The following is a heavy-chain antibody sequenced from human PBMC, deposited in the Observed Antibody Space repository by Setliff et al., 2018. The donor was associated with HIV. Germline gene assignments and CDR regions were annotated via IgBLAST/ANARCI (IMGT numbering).Heavy chain of an antibody. Sequence: SVKVFCKVSGDTFRNYALNWVRQAPGQGLEWMGGIIPPVGAAVYAQNFQGRVTITADESTSTAYMEQRTLRSEDTAIYYCASPNVGCSGGTCYSGSAFDYWGQGSPVTVSS. J-gene: IGHJ4*02. CDR3: ASPNVGCSGGTCYSGSAFDY. V-gene: IGHV1-69*13. CDR1: GDTFRNYA. CDR2: IIPPVGAA. D-gene: IGHD2-15*01.